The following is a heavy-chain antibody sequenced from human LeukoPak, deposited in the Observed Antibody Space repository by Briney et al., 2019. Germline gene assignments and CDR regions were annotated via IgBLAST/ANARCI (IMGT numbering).Heavy chain of an antibody. CDR2: INSRTGAI. D-gene: IGHD3-3*01. CDR3: VNGVGHFDFWSGYSR. CDR1: GFTFSTYN. Sequence: GGSLRLSCAASGFTFSTYNMSWVRQAPGKGLEWISDINSRTGAIYYADSVKGRFTISRDNAENSLYLQMNSLRAEDTAVYYCVNGVGHFDFWSGYSRWGQGTLVTVSS. J-gene: IGHJ1*01. V-gene: IGHV3-48*04.